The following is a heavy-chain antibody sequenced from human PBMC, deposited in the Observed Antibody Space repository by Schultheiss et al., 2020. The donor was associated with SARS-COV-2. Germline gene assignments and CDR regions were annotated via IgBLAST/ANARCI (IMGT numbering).Heavy chain of an antibody. CDR2: INPNSGGT. J-gene: IGHJ6*03. D-gene: IGHD3-3*01. CDR3: ARDKSWQTHYDFWSGYPTYYMDV. CDR1: GYTFTGYY. V-gene: IGHV1-2*02. Sequence: ASVKVSCKASGYTFTGYYMHWVRQAPGQGLEWMGWINPNSGGTNYAQKFQGRVTMTRDTSISTAYMELSSLRSEDTAVYYCARDKSWQTHYDFWSGYPTYYMDVWGKGTTVTVSS.